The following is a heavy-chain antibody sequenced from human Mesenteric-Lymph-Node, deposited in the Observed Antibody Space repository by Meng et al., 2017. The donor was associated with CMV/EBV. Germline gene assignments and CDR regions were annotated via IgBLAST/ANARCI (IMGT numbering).Heavy chain of an antibody. V-gene: IGHV6-1*01. D-gene: IGHD2-2*01. CDR2: TYYRSKWYN. CDR1: GDSVSSNSAA. Sequence: SQTLSLTCAISGDSVSSNSAAWNWIRQSPSRGLEWLGRTYYRSKWYNDYAVSVKSRITINPDTSKNQFSLQLNSVTPEDTAVYYCARNQLLFAPLYSYGMDVWGQGTTVTVSS. CDR3: ARNQLLFAPLYSYGMDV. J-gene: IGHJ6*02.